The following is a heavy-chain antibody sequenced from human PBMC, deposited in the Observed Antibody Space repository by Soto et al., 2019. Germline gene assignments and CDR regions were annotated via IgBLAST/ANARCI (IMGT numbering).Heavy chain of an antibody. CDR2: IRGSDGST. CDR1: EFTLSSYG. J-gene: IGHJ4*02. Sequence: PGGSLRLSCAASEFTLSSYGMTWVRQAPGKGLEWVSTIRGSDGSTYYADSVKGRFTISRDNPKNTLYLQMNSLRADDTAVYYCAKDVNYDMLAGYYYYWGQGT. V-gene: IGHV3-23*01. D-gene: IGHD3-9*01. CDR3: AKDVNYDMLAGYYYY.